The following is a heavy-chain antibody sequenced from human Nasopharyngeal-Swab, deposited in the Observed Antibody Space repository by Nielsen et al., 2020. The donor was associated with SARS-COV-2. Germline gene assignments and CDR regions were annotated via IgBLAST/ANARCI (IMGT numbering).Heavy chain of an antibody. V-gene: IGHV3-23*01. CDR1: GFTFSSYA. Sequence: GESLKISCAASGFTFSSYAMSWVRQAPGKGLEWVSAISGSGGSTYYADSVKGRFTISRDNSKNTLYLQMNSPRAEDTAVYYCAKGGSAEWLAFSYYGMDVWGQGTTVTVSS. CDR2: ISGSGGST. J-gene: IGHJ6*02. CDR3: AKGGSAEWLAFSYYGMDV. D-gene: IGHD6-19*01.